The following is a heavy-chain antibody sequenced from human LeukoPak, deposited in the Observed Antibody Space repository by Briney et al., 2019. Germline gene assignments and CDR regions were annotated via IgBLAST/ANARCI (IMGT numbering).Heavy chain of an antibody. CDR1: GFXLSSYE. CDR3: ARGPYSSNWYVDY. Sequence: GGSLRLSCAASGFXLSSYEMNWVRLAPGKGLEWISYISRTGNSIYYADSVKGRFTISRDSAKNSLYLQMNSLRAEDTAVYYCARGPYSSNWYVDYWGQGTLVTVAS. J-gene: IGHJ4*02. D-gene: IGHD6-13*01. V-gene: IGHV3-48*03. CDR2: ISRTGNSI.